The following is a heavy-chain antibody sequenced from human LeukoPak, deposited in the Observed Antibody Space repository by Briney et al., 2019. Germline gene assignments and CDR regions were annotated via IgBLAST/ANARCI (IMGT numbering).Heavy chain of an antibody. CDR3: AKCAEGGSCYSDFDY. J-gene: IGHJ4*02. CDR2: ISGSGGST. Sequence: PGGSLRLSCAASGFTFSSYAMNWVRQAPGKGLEWVSAISGSGGSTYYADSVKGRFTISRDNSKNTLYLQMNSLRAEDTAVYYCAKCAEGGSCYSDFDYWGQGTLVTVSS. D-gene: IGHD2-15*01. CDR1: GFTFSSYA. V-gene: IGHV3-23*01.